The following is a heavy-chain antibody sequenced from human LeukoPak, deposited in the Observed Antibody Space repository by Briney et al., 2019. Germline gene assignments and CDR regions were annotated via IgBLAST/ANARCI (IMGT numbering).Heavy chain of an antibody. CDR1: GGSISSSSYY. V-gene: IGHV4-39*02. D-gene: IGHD2-15*01. J-gene: IGHJ5*02. CDR2: IYYSGST. Sequence: SETLSVTCTVSGGSISSSSYYWGWIRQPPGKGLEWIGSIYYSGSTYYNPSLKSRVTISVDTSKNQFSLKLSSVTAADTAVYYCATDIVVVVAATRTGWFDPWGQGTLVTVSS. CDR3: ATDIVVVVAATRTGWFDP.